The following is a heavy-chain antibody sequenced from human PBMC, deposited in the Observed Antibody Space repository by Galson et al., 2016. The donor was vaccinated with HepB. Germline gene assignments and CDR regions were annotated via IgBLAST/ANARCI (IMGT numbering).Heavy chain of an antibody. Sequence: PALVKPTQTLTLTCTFSGFSLTTAGVGVGWIRQPPGKAPEWLALVYWDDDKHYSPSLKNKLTINKDISKNQVVLTMTDMDPVDTATYFCTHRFWGSPDPRGQGLLVTVSS. CDR3: THRFWGSPDP. J-gene: IGHJ5*02. CDR1: GFSLTTAGVG. CDR2: VYWDDDK. D-gene: IGHD3-16*01. V-gene: IGHV2-5*02.